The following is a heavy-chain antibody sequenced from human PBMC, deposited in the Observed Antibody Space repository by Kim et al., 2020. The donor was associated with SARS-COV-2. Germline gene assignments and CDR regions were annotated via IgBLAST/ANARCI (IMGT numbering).Heavy chain of an antibody. V-gene: IGHV3-9*01. CDR1: GFTFDDYA. CDR2: ISWNSGSI. CDR3: AKDTGVAAAGFYYYYGMDV. Sequence: GGSLRLSCAASGFTFDDYAMHWVRQAPGKGLEWVSGISWNSGSIGYADSVKGRFTISRDNAKNSLYLQMNSLRAEDTALYYCAKDTGVAAAGFYYYYGMDVWGQGTTVTVSS. D-gene: IGHD6-13*01. J-gene: IGHJ6*02.